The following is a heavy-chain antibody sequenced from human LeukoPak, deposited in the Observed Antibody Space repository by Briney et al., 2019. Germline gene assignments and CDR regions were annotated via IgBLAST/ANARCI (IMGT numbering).Heavy chain of an antibody. CDR1: GFTFCSYS. Sequence: GVPLRLSCAASGFTFCSYSMIWVRQAPGKGLEGVSSISSSNSYIYYADSVKGRFTISRDNAKNSLYLQMNSLRAEDTAVYYCASGIGSGSYGYWGQGTLVTVSS. D-gene: IGHD1-26*01. J-gene: IGHJ4*02. V-gene: IGHV3-21*01. CDR3: ASGIGSGSYGY. CDR2: ISSSNSYI.